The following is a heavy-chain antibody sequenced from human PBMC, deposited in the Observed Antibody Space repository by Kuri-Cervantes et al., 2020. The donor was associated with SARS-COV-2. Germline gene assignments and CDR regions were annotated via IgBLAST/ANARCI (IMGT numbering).Heavy chain of an antibody. CDR2: IYYSGST. CDR1: GGSISSSSYY. J-gene: IGHJ4*02. D-gene: IGHD7-27*01. V-gene: IGHV4-39*07. CDR3: ASLRTGEGPLLDY. Sequence: SETLSLTCTVSGGSISSSSYYWGWIRQPPGKGLEWIGSIYYSGSTYYNPSLKSRVTISVDTSKNQFSLKLSSVTAADTAVYYRASLRTGEGPLLDYWGQGTLVTVSS.